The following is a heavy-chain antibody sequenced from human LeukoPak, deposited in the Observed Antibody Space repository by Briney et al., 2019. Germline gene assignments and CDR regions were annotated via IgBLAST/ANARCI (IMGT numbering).Heavy chain of an antibody. J-gene: IGHJ6*03. CDR2: ISAYNGNT. CDR3: ARVSPQWLVELGYMDV. V-gene: IGHV1-18*01. Sequence: ASVKLSFTAAGYTFTSYGISWGRQAPGPGHGLKWWISAYNGNTNNSQKLQGRVTMTTDTSTTTAYMELRSLRSDGTAVYYCARVSPQWLVELGYMDVWGKGTTVTVSS. CDR1: GYTFTSYG. D-gene: IGHD6-19*01.